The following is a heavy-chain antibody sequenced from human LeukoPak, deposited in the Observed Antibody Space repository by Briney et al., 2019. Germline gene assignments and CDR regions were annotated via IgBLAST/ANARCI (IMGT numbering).Heavy chain of an antibody. V-gene: IGHV3-23*01. J-gene: IGHJ4*02. CDR1: GFTFSSYS. Sequence: GGSLRLSCAASGFTFSSYSMNWVRQAPGKGLEWVSSISGSGGSTYYADSVKGRFTISRDNSKNTPYLQMNSLRAEDTAVYYCAKDRSMGVAAAGNFDYWGQGTLVTVSS. D-gene: IGHD2-15*01. CDR3: AKDRSMGVAAAGNFDY. CDR2: ISGSGGST.